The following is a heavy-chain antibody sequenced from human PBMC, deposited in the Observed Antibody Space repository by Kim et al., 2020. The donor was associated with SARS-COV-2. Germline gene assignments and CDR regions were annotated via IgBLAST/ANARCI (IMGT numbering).Heavy chain of an antibody. CDR2: IIHSGST. V-gene: IGHV4-31*03. Sequence: SETLSLTCSVSGDSIISSGYFWAWIRQRPGQGLEWIGYIIHSGSTSYNPSLESRLVISLDTPNNRFSLTLTSVTAADTAQYFCARYSASDWVGFNFWGRG. CDR1: GDSIISSGYF. D-gene: IGHD5-12*01. J-gene: IGHJ4*02. CDR3: ARYSASDWVGFNF.